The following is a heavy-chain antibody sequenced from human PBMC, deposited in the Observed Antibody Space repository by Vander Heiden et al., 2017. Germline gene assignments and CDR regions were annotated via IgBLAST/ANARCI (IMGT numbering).Heavy chain of an antibody. CDR2: ISAYNGNT. V-gene: IGHV1-18*01. CDR1: GYTFTSYG. CDR3: ARDLYCSGGSCYGIFDY. Sequence: QVQLVQSGAEVKKPGASVKVSCKASGYTFTSYGISWVRQAPGQGLEWMEWISAYNGNTNYAQKLQGRVTMTTDTPTSTAYMELRSLRSDDTAVYYCARDLYCSGGSCYGIFDYWGQGTLVTVSA. D-gene: IGHD2-15*01. J-gene: IGHJ4*02.